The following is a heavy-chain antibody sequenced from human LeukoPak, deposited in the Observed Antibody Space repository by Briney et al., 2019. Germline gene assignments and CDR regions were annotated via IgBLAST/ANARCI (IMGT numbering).Heavy chain of an antibody. D-gene: IGHD6-13*01. CDR1: GFTFSSYS. CDR3: ATDSPQYSSSWYRVTLFDY. Sequence: PGGSLRLSCAASGFTFSSYSMNWVRQAPGEGLEWVSSISSSSSYIYYADSVKGRFTISRDNAKNSLYLQMNSLRAEDTAVYYCATDSPQYSSSWYRVTLFDYWGQGTLVTVSS. CDR2: ISSSSSYI. J-gene: IGHJ4*02. V-gene: IGHV3-21*01.